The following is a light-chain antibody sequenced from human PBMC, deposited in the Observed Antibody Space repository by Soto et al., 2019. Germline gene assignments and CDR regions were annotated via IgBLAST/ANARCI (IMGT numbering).Light chain of an antibody. CDR2: EVS. V-gene: IGLV2-8*01. CDR1: SSDVGGHNS. J-gene: IGLJ2*01. CDR3: SSYAGSTNVV. Sequence: QSVLTQPPSASGSPGQSVTISCTGTSSDVGGHNSVSWYQQHPGKAPKLMIYEVSKRPSGVPDRFSGSKSGNTASLTVSGLQAEDEADYYCSSYAGSTNVVFGGGTKLTVL.